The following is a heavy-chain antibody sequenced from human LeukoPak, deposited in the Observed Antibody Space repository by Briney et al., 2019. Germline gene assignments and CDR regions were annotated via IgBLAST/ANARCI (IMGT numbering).Heavy chain of an antibody. CDR1: GFTFSRYW. V-gene: IGHV3-23*01. CDR3: AKSGNWNYIAAPYYFDY. Sequence: AGGSLRLSCAASGFTFSRYWMHWVRQAPGKGLEWVSAISGSGGSTYYADSVKGRFTISRDNSKNTLYLQMNSLRAEDTAVYYCAKSGNWNYIAAPYYFDYWGQGTLVTVSS. CDR2: ISGSGGST. D-gene: IGHD1-7*01. J-gene: IGHJ4*02.